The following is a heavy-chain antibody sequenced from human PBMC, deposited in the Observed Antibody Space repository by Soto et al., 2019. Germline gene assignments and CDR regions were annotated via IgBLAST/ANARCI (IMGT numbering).Heavy chain of an antibody. CDR3: ARRSQKGDRGHFDV. J-gene: IGHJ3*01. D-gene: IGHD3-10*01. CDR2: VHYSGLS. V-gene: IGHV4-39*02. CDR1: GGSISTGHYY. Sequence: QLQLHESGPGLVKPSETLSLTCSVSGGSISTGHYYWVWIRQPPGKVLEWIGNVHYSGLSFYNPSLKIRLTMSADTSKNFFSLTLTFVTAADTALYFCARRSQKGDRGHFDVWGQGTMVNVAS.